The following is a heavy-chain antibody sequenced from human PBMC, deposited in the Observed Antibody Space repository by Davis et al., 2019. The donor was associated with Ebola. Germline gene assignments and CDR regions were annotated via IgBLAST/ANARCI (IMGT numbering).Heavy chain of an antibody. J-gene: IGHJ6*02. CDR3: ARGGEDQLLSSSYYYGMDV. CDR1: GYTFTGYY. D-gene: IGHD2-2*01. Sequence: ASVNVSCKASGYTFTGYYMHWVRQAPGQGLEWMGWINPNSGGTNYAQKFQGWVTMTRDTSISTAYMELSRLRSDDTAVYYCARGGEDQLLSSSYYYGMDVWGQGTTVTVSS. CDR2: INPNSGGT. V-gene: IGHV1-2*04.